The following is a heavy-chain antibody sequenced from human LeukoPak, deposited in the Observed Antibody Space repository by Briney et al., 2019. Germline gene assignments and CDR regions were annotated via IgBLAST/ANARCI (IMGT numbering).Heavy chain of an antibody. J-gene: IGHJ4*02. CDR1: GYTFTGYY. V-gene: IGHV1-2*02. CDR2: INPNSGGT. D-gene: IGHD7-27*01. Sequence: ASVQVSCKASGYTFTGYYMHWVRQAPGQGLEWMGWINPNSGGTNYARQFQGRVTMTRDTSISTAYMELSRLTSDDTAVYYCARDPGANYFDYWGQGTLVTVSS. CDR3: ARDPGANYFDY.